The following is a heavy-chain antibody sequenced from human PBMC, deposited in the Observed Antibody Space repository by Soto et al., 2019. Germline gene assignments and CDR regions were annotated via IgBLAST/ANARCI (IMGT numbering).Heavy chain of an antibody. CDR3: ARHDPRLIAVAGPNFDY. J-gene: IGHJ4*02. V-gene: IGHV4-59*08. Sequence: SETLSLTCTVSGGSISSYYWSWIRQPPGKGLEWIGYIYYSGSTNYNPSLKSRVTISVDTSKNQFSLKLSSVTAADTAVYYCARHDPRLIAVAGPNFDYWGQGTLVTVSS. CDR1: GGSISSYY. D-gene: IGHD6-19*01. CDR2: IYYSGST.